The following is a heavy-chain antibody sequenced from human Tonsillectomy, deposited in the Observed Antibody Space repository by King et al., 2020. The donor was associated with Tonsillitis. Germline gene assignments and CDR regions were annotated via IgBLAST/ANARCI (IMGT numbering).Heavy chain of an antibody. CDR3: AHREATGIFDY. CDR1: GFSLSTNGVG. Sequence: VTLKESGPTLVKPTQTLTLTCTFSGFSLSTNGVGVGWIRQPPGKALEWLALIHWDDDKLYSPSLKSRLTITKDTSKNQVVLTVTTMDPVDTATYYCAHREATGIFDYWGQGTLVTVSS. J-gene: IGHJ4*02. V-gene: IGHV2-5*02. CDR2: IHWDDDK. D-gene: IGHD1-14*01.